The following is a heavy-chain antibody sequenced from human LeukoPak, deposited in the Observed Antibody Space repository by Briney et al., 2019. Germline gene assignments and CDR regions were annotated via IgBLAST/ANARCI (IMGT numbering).Heavy chain of an antibody. Sequence: SETLSLTCTVSGGSISSSTYYWGWIRQPPGKGLEWIGSMYYSGSTYYNPSLKSRLTISVDTSKNQFSLKLSSVTAADTAVYYCARSSYGSGKYAWFDPWGQGTLVTVSS. V-gene: IGHV4-39*07. CDR1: GGSISSSTYY. CDR2: MYYSGST. J-gene: IGHJ5*02. D-gene: IGHD3-10*01. CDR3: ARSSYGSGKYAWFDP.